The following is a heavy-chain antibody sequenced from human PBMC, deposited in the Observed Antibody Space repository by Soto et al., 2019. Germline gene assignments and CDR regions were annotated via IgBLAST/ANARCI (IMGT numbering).Heavy chain of an antibody. V-gene: IGHV3-30-3*01. CDR3: ARDLGGSSWQARVAYDYYYGMDV. J-gene: IGHJ6*02. CDR1: GFTFSSYA. CDR2: ISYDGSNK. Sequence: GGSLRLSCAASGFTFSSYAMHWVRQAPGKGLEWVAVISYDGSNKYYADSVKGRFTISRDNSKNTLYLQMNSLRAEDTAVYYCARDLGGSSWQARVAYDYYYGMDVWGQGTAVTVSS. D-gene: IGHD6-13*01.